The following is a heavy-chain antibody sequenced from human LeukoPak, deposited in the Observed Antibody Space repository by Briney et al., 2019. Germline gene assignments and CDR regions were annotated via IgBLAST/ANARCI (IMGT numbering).Heavy chain of an antibody. D-gene: IGHD3-16*01. CDR3: ARDPFVWVGFDY. CDR2: ISAYDGNT. J-gene: IGHJ4*02. Sequence: ASVKVSCKASGYTFTCYGISWVRQAPGQGLEWMGWISAYDGNTNYAQKLQGRVTMTTDTSTSTAYMELRSLRSDDTAVYYCARDPFVWVGFDYWGQGTLVTVSS. V-gene: IGHV1-18*01. CDR1: GYTFTCYG.